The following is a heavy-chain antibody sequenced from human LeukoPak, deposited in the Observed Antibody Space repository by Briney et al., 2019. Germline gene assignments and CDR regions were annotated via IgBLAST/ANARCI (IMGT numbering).Heavy chain of an antibody. Sequence: GGSLRLSCAASGFTFSSYAMHWVRQAPGKGLEWVAVISYDGSNKYYADSVKGRFNISRDNSKNTLYLQMNSLRAEDTAVYYCARDPHYDFWSGYYENYYYYGMDVWGQGTTVTVSS. J-gene: IGHJ6*02. CDR1: GFTFSSYA. CDR3: ARDPHYDFWSGYYENYYYYGMDV. D-gene: IGHD3-3*01. V-gene: IGHV3-30-3*01. CDR2: ISYDGSNK.